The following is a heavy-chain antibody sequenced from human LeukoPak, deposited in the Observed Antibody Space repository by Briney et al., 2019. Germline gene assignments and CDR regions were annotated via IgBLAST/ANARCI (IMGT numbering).Heavy chain of an antibody. CDR2: INHSGST. V-gene: IGHV4-34*01. D-gene: IGHD1-14*01. CDR3: ARVNAPDNDY. J-gene: IGHJ4*02. Sequence: GSLRLSCAASGFTFSSYAMSWVRQAPGKGLEWIGEINHSGSTNYNPSLKSRVTISVDTSKNQFSLKLSSVTAADTAVYYCARVNAPDNDYWGQGTLVTVSS. CDR1: GFTFSSYA.